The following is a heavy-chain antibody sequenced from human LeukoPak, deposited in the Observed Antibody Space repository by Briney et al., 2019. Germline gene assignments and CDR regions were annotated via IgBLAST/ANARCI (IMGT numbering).Heavy chain of an antibody. CDR1: GFTFSSYG. CDR2: IWYDGSEK. V-gene: IGHV3-33*01. J-gene: IGHJ5*02. Sequence: GTSLRLSCAASGFTFSSYGMHWVRQAPGKGLEWVAVIWYDGSEKYYADSVKGRFTISRDNSKNTLFLQMSSLTAEDTAVYYCARWSCDHWGQGTQVTVSS. CDR3: ARWSCDH.